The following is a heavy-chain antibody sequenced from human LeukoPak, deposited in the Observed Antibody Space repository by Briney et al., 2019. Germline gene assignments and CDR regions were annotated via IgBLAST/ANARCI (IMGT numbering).Heavy chain of an antibody. D-gene: IGHD1/OR15-1a*01. Sequence: SETLSLTCTVSGDSISSGGYCWSWVRQHPGKGLEWIGHIHYSGSTYYNPSLKSRVTISVDTSRNHFSLKLSSVTVADTAVYYCARGRYNWNNLNFDYWGQGALVTVSS. V-gene: IGHV4-31*03. CDR2: IHYSGST. CDR3: ARGRYNWNNLNFDY. J-gene: IGHJ4*02. CDR1: GDSISSGGYC.